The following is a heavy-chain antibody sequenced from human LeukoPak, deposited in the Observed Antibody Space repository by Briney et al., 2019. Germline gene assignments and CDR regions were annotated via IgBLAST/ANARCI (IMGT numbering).Heavy chain of an antibody. V-gene: IGHV1-2*06. J-gene: IGHJ4*02. CDR2: INPNSGGT. Sequence: GASVKVSCKASGYTFTCYYMHWVRQPPGQGQEWMGRINPNSGGTNYAQKFQGRVPITRDTSISTAYMVLSRLRSDDAAVYYCARDPIAAENSSSWPNEGYWGQGTLVTVSS. CDR3: ARDPIAAENSSSWPNEGY. CDR1: GYTFTCYY. D-gene: IGHD6-13*01.